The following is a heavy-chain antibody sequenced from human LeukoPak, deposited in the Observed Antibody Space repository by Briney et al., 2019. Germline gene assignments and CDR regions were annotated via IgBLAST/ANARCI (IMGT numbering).Heavy chain of an antibody. CDR1: GFTFRNYA. CDR2: VSSSGGGT. V-gene: IGHV3-23*01. D-gene: IGHD3-22*01. Sequence: GGSLRLSCAASGFTFRNYAMSWVRQAPGKGLEWVSAVSSSGGGTYFAASVKGRYTISRDNSKNTLYLQMNSLRAEDTAVYYCAKEFDSSGFFDCWGQGTLVTVSS. J-gene: IGHJ4*02. CDR3: AKEFDSSGFFDC.